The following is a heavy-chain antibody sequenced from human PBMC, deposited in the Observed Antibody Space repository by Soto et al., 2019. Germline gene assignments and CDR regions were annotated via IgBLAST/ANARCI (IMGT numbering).Heavy chain of an antibody. J-gene: IGHJ1*01. D-gene: IGHD2-15*01. CDR1: GFTFSSYA. Sequence: EVQLLESGGGLVQPGGSLRLSCAASGFTFSSYAMSWVRQAPGKGLEWVSAISGSGGSTYYADSVKGRFTISRDNSKNTLYLQMNSLRAEDTAVYYCAKDPPDCSGGSCYFIQHWGHGTLVTVSS. CDR3: AKDPPDCSGGSCYFIQH. CDR2: ISGSGGST. V-gene: IGHV3-23*01.